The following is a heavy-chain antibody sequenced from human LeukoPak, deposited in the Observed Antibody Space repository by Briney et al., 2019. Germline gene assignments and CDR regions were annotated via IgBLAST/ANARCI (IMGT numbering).Heavy chain of an antibody. CDR1: GFTFSSYT. CDR3: ARVVRGDAYNYDY. D-gene: IGHD5-24*01. V-gene: IGHV3-21*01. J-gene: IGHJ4*02. CDR2: ISTGGNSM. Sequence: PGGSLRLSCAASGFTFSSYTMNWVRQAPGRGLEWVSSISTGGNSMYHADSVKGRFTTSRDNARNSLYLQMNSLRAEDTAVYYCARVVRGDAYNYDYWGRGTLVTVSS.